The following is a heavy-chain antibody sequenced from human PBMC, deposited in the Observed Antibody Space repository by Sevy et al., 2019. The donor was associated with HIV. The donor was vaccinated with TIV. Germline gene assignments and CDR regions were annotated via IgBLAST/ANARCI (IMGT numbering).Heavy chain of an antibody. CDR2: IWFDGSNT. CDR1: GFTFSSFG. Sequence: GGSLRLSYAASGFTFSSFGMLWVRQAPGKGLEWLAVIWFDGSNTYYSDSVKGRFTISRDIAKNTLHLQMNSLRAEDTAVYYCARDLEFYDYGDYGPAFMPDFWGHGTLVTVSS. J-gene: IGHJ4*01. V-gene: IGHV3-33*01. CDR3: ARDLEFYDYGDYGPAFMPDF. D-gene: IGHD4-17*01.